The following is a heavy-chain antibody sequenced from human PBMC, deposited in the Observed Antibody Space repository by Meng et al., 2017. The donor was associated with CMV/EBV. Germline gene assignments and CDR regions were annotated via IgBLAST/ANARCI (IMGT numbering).Heavy chain of an antibody. CDR2: ISWDGGST. CDR3: AKGPGENWFDP. V-gene: IGHV3-43*01. J-gene: IGHJ5*02. D-gene: IGHD3-10*01. Sequence: EVQLVGSGGVVVQPWGSLRLSCAASGFTFDDYTMHWVRQAPGKGLEWVSLISWDGGSTYYADSVKGRFTISRDNSKNSLYLQMNSLRTEDTALYYCAKGPGENWFDPWGQGTLVTVSS. CDR1: GFTFDDYT.